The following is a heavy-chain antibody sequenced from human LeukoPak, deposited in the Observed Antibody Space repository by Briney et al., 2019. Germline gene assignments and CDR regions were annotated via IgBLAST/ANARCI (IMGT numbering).Heavy chain of an antibody. J-gene: IGHJ3*01. CDR2: INYSGST. CDR3: ANADRYCSDGSCHVPDAFDF. V-gene: IGHV4-59*12. CDR1: GGSISTYY. Sequence: SETLSLTCTVSGGSISTYYWSWLRQPPGKGLEGIGYINYSGSTNYNPSLKSRVTISIDTSKNQFSLKLNSVTAADTAVYYCANADRYCSDGSCHVPDAFDFWGQGTMVTVSS. D-gene: IGHD2-15*01.